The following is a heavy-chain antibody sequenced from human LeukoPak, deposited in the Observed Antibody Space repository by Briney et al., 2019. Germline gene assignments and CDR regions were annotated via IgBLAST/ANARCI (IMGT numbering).Heavy chain of an antibody. CDR3: ASLYYDSSGFYYFDY. J-gene: IGHJ4*02. CDR1: GYSFTSYW. V-gene: IGHV5-51*01. Sequence: LGESLKISCKGSGYSFTSYWIGWVRQMPGKGLEWVGIIYPGDSDTRYSPSFQGQVTISADKSISTAYLQWSSLKASDTAMYYCASLYYDSSGFYYFDYWGQGTLVTVSS. D-gene: IGHD3-22*01. CDR2: IYPGDSDT.